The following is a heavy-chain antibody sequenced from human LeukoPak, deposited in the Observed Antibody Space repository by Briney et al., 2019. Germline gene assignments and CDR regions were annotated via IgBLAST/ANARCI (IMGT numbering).Heavy chain of an antibody. D-gene: IGHD2-15*01. CDR1: GYTFTGYY. J-gene: IGHJ6*02. CDR2: INPNSGGT. CDR3: ARDVYCSGGSCLYGMDV. V-gene: IGHV1-2*02. Sequence: ASVTVSCKASGYTFTGYYMHWVRQAPGQGLEWMGWINPNSGGTNYAQKFQGRVTMTRDTSISAAYMELSRLRSDDTAVYYCARDVYCSGGSCLYGMDVWGQGATVTVSS.